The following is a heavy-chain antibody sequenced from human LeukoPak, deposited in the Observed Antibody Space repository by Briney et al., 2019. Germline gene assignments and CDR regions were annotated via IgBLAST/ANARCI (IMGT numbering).Heavy chain of an antibody. J-gene: IGHJ4*02. D-gene: IGHD3-22*01. CDR1: GGPISSGSYY. Sequence: SETLSLTCTVSGGPISSGSYYWSWIRQPAGKGLEWIGRIYTSGSTNYNPSLKSRVTISVDTSKNQFSLKLSSVTAADTAVYYRARGSTYYYDSSIDYWGQGTLVTVSS. CDR3: ARGSTYYYDSSIDY. V-gene: IGHV4-61*02. CDR2: IYTSGST.